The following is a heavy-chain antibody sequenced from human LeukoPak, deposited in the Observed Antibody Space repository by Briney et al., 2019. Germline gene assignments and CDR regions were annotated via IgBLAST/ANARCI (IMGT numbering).Heavy chain of an antibody. J-gene: IGHJ4*02. V-gene: IGHV4-61*01. CDR2: IYYSGST. D-gene: IGHD3-10*01. Sequence: SETLSLTCTVSGGSVSSGSYYWSWIRQPPGKGLEWIGYIYYSGSTNYNPSLKSRVTISVDTSKNQFSLKLSSVTAADTAAYYCARESETYYYGSGSFRLDYWGQGTLVTVSS. CDR1: GGSVSSGSYY. CDR3: ARESETYYYGSGSFRLDY.